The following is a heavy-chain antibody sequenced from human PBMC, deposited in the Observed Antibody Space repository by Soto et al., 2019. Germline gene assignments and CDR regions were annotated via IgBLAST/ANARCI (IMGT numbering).Heavy chain of an antibody. D-gene: IGHD1-26*01. Sequence: QVQLVQSGAEVKKPGASVKVSCKASGYTFTSYAMHWVRQAPGQRLEWMGWINAGNGNTKYAQKFQGRVTITRDPSASKAHRVLSSVRSEDTAVYYCARDRALVGATLLIWYFDLWGRGTLVTVSS. CDR1: GYTFTSYA. J-gene: IGHJ2*01. CDR3: ARDRALVGATLLIWYFDL. CDR2: INAGNGNT. V-gene: IGHV1-3*01.